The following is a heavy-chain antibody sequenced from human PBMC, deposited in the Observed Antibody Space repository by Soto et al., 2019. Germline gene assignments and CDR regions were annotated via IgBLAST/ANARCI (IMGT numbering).Heavy chain of an antibody. Sequence: GGSLRLSCTASGFTFGDYAMSWFRQAPGKGLEWVGFIRSKAYGGTTEYAASVKGRFTISRDDSKSIAFLQMNSLKTEDTAVYYCTRDGSETDIVVVPAAIRFDPWGQGTLVTVSS. CDR1: GFTFGDYA. J-gene: IGHJ5*02. V-gene: IGHV3-49*03. D-gene: IGHD2-2*01. CDR3: TRDGSETDIVVVPAAIRFDP. CDR2: IRSKAYGGTT.